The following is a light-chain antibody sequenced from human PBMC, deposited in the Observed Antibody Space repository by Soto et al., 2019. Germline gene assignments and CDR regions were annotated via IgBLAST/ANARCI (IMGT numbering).Light chain of an antibody. CDR3: QQYGSSPPEYT. CDR1: QSVSSNY. J-gene: IGKJ2*01. V-gene: IGKV3-20*01. Sequence: EIVLTQSPGTLSLSPGERATLSCRASQSVSSNYLAWYQQKPGRAPRLLIYDASSRATGIPDRFSGGGSGTDVILTISRLEPEDFAVYYCQQYGSSPPEYTFGQGTKLEIK. CDR2: DAS.